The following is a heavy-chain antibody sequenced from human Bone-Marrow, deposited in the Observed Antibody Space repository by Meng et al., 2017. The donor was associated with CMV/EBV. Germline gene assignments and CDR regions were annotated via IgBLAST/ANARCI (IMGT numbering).Heavy chain of an antibody. CDR2: ISYDGSNK. D-gene: IGHD2-2*01. V-gene: IGHV3-30-3*01. CDR3: ARDRELVVLAAKDSTNYMDV. CDR1: GFTFSSYA. Sequence: GESLKISCAASGFTFSSYAMHWVRQAPGKGLEWVAVISYDGSNKYYADYVKGRFTISRDNSKNTLYLQMNSLSAEDTAVYYCARDRELVVLAAKDSTNYMDVWGQGTTVTVSS. J-gene: IGHJ6*02.